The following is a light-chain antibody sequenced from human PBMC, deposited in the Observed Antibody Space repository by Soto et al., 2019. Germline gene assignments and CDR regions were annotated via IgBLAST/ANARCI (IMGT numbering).Light chain of an antibody. J-gene: IGLJ1*01. CDR2: DDS. V-gene: IGLV3-21*02. Sequence: SSELTQPPSVSVAPGQTARITCGGNDIGSKSVHWYQQMAGQAPVLVVYDDSDRPSGIPERFSGSNSGNTATLTITRVEVGDEADYYCQVWDTSSDRYVFGTGTKLTVL. CDR3: QVWDTSSDRYV. CDR1: DIGSKS.